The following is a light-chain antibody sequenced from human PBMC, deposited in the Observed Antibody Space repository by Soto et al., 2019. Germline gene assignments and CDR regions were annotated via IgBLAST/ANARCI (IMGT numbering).Light chain of an antibody. CDR3: LQNHNYPWT. V-gene: IGKV1-6*01. CDR1: QGFRND. J-gene: IGKJ1*01. CDR2: AAS. Sequence: AIEMTQSPSSLSASVGDRVTITCRASQGFRNDLGWYQQKPGKAPRLLIYAASKLQDGVPSRFSGSGSGTDCTLNINNLQPEDFATYYCLQNHNYPWTFGQGTTVE.